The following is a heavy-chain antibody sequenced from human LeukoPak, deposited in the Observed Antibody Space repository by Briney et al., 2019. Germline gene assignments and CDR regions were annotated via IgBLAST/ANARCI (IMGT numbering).Heavy chain of an antibody. D-gene: IGHD3-22*01. CDR3: AKDLDSSGYYYYFDY. V-gene: IGHV3-23*01. J-gene: IGHJ4*02. Sequence: GGSLRLSCAASGFTFSSYAMSWVRQAPGKGPEWVSAISGSGGSTYYADSVKGRFTISRDNSKNTLYLQMNSLRAEDTAVYYCAKDLDSSGYYYYFDYWGQGTLVTVSS. CDR2: ISGSGGST. CDR1: GFTFSSYA.